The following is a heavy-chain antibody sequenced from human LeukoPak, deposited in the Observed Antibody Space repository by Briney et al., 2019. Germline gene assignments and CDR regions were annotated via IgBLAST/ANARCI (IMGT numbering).Heavy chain of an antibody. J-gene: IGHJ2*01. D-gene: IGHD1-26*01. Sequence: GRSLRLSCAASGFTFSNYNINWVRQAPGRGLEWVSSTSGGTDHIYYADSVKGRFTISRDNAKNSLYLQMNSLRAEDTAVYYCARDRALLPQMGWYFDLWGRGSLVTVSS. CDR2: TSGGTDHI. CDR3: ARDRALLPQMGWYFDL. CDR1: GFTFSNYN. V-gene: IGHV3-21*01.